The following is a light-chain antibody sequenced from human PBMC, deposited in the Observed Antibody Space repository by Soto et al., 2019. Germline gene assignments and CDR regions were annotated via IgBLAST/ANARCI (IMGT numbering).Light chain of an antibody. Sequence: QSVLTQPSSVSGSPGQSITISCTGTSSDVGGYNFVSWYQQHPGKAPRLMILDVNNRPSGVSTRFSGYKSGNTAALTITGLQAEDEADYYCCSYSGSSTIVVFGGGTKVTVL. CDR3: CSYSGSSTIVV. V-gene: IGLV2-14*03. J-gene: IGLJ2*01. CDR2: DVN. CDR1: SSDVGGYNF.